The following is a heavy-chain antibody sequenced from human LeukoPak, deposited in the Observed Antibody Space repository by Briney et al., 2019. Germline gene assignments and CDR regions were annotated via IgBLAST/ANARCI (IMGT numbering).Heavy chain of an antibody. CDR3: ARAGIAVGSFDY. CDR1: GGTFTSYT. V-gene: IGHV1-69*02. CDR2: IIPILGIA. Sequence: SVKVSCKASGGTFTSYTISWVRQAPGQGLEWMGRIIPILGIANYAQKFQGRVTITADKSTSTAYMELSSLRSEDTAVYYCARAGIAVGSFDYLGQGNLVTVSS. D-gene: IGHD6-19*01. J-gene: IGHJ4*02.